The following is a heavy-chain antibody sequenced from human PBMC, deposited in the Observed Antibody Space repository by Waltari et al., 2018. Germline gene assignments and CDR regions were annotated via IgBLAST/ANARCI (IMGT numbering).Heavy chain of an antibody. V-gene: IGHV4-39*01. CDR3: ARQTQQLRLGY. J-gene: IGHJ4*01. CDR2: IYDSGSA. Sequence: QLQLQESGPGLVKPSETLSLTCTVSGGSISSSSYYWGWIRQPPGKGLEWIGSIYDSGSADYHPSLRRRVTQSVDTSTNRFSVNLDSVTAADTAVYYCARQTQQLRLGYWGQGTLVTVAA. D-gene: IGHD6-13*01. CDR1: GGSISSSSYY.